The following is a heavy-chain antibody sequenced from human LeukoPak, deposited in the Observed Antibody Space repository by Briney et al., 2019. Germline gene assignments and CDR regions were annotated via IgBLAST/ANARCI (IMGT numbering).Heavy chain of an antibody. J-gene: IGHJ4*02. V-gene: IGHV3-73*01. CDR2: IRNKANSYAT. CDR3: SRQILSCSGGCYVDD. D-gene: IGHD2-15*01. Sequence: GGSLRLSCAASGFSFSDSAMHWVRQASGKGLEWVGRIRNKANSYATEYAASVKGRFTISRDDSKNTAYLQMNSLKTEDTAVYYCSRQILSCSGGCYVDDWGQGTLVTVSP. CDR1: GFSFSDSA.